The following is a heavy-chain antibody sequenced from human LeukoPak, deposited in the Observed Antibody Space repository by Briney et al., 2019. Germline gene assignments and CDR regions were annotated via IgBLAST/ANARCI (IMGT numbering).Heavy chain of an antibody. J-gene: IGHJ4*02. CDR1: GFIFSDYG. Sequence: GGSLRLSCSASGFIFSDYGMHWVRQAPGKGLEWVAVVSYDGSNEYYADSVKGRFTISRENAKNSLYLQMNSLRAGDTAVYYCARAPPGLYFDQPLDYWGQGTLVTVSS. D-gene: IGHD3-9*01. V-gene: IGHV3-30*03. CDR2: VSYDGSNE. CDR3: ARAPPGLYFDQPLDY.